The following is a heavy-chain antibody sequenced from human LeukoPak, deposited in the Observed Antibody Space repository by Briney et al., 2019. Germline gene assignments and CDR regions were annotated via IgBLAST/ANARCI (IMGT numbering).Heavy chain of an antibody. D-gene: IGHD3-22*01. CDR2: ISYDGSNK. Sequence: GGSLRLSCAASGFTFSSYGMHWVRQAPGKGLEWVAVISYDGSNKYYADSVKGRFTISRDNSKNTLYLQMNSLRAEDTAVYYCANDRSYYYDSSGYWGYWGQGTLVTVSS. J-gene: IGHJ4*02. CDR3: ANDRSYYYDSSGYWGY. V-gene: IGHV3-30*18. CDR1: GFTFSSYG.